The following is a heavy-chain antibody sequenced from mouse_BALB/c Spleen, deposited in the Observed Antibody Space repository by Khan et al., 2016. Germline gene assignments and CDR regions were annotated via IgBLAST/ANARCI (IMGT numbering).Heavy chain of an antibody. J-gene: IGHJ3*01. CDR1: GYTFTDYY. Sequence: QVQLQQPGPELVKPGASVKISCKASGYTFTDYYINWVKQKPGQGLEWIGWIYPGSGNTKYNEKFKGKATLTVDTSSSTAYMQLSSLTSEDTAVYFYARREDGYPWFAYWGQGTLVTVSA. V-gene: IGHV1-84*02. CDR3: ARREDGYPWFAY. CDR2: IYPGSGNT. D-gene: IGHD2-3*01.